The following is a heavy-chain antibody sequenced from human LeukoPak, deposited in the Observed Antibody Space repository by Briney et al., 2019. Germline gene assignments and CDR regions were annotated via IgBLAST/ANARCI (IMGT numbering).Heavy chain of an antibody. D-gene: IGHD2-2*01. CDR1: GFTFSSYS. V-gene: IGHV3-9*01. CDR3: AKAPQPVVPAAYFDY. CDR2: ISWNSGSI. Sequence: PGGSLRLSCAASGFTFSSYSMNWVRQAPGKGLEWVSGISWNSGSIGYADSVKGRFTISRDNAKNSLYLQMNSLRAEDTALYYCAKAPQPVVPAAYFDYWGQGTLVTVSS. J-gene: IGHJ4*02.